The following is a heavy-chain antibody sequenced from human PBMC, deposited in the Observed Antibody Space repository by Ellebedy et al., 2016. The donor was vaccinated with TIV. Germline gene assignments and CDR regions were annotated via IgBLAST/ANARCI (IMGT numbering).Heavy chain of an antibody. CDR2: IKQDGSEQ. CDR3: ARDKLQNAVAGSNFDY. J-gene: IGHJ4*02. Sequence: GGSLRLXXAASGFTFSSYWMSWVRQAPGKGLEWVANIKQDGSEQYYVDSVKGRLTISRDNAKNSLFLQMNSLRAEDTAVYYCARDKLQNAVAGSNFDYWGQGALVTVSS. V-gene: IGHV3-7*01. D-gene: IGHD6-19*01. CDR1: GFTFSSYW.